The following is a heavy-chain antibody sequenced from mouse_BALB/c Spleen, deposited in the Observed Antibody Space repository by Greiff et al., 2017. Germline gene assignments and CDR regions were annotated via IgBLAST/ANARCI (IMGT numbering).Heavy chain of an antibody. CDR1: GYSITSDYA. V-gene: IGHV3-2*02. D-gene: IGHD2-3*01. J-gene: IGHJ2*01. CDR3: AIYDGYYFDY. CDR2: ISYSGST. Sequence: EVQLQQSGPGLVKPSQSLSLTCTVTGYSITSDYAWNWIRQFPGNKLEWMGYISYSGSTSYNPSLKSRISITRDTSKNQFFLQLNSVTTEDTATYYCAIYDGYYFDYWGQGTTLTVSS.